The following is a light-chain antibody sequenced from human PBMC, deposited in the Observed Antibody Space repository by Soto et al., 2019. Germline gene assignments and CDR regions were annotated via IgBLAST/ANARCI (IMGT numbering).Light chain of an antibody. CDR1: QSISSW. Sequence: DIQMTQSPSTLSASVGDRVTITCRASQSISSWLAWYQQKPGKAPKLLIYKASSLESGVPSRLSGSGSGKEFTLTISSLQPDDFATYYCQQYNSYWGTFGQGTKVEIK. V-gene: IGKV1-5*03. CDR2: KAS. CDR3: QQYNSYWGT. J-gene: IGKJ1*01.